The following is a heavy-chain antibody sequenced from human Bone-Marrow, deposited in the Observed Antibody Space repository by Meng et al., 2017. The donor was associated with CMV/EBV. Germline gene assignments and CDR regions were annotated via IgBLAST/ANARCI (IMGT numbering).Heavy chain of an antibody. CDR2: IYHSGRT. V-gene: IGHV4-38-2*02. Sequence: SETLSLTCTVSGYSISSGYYWAWIRQPPGKGLEWIGSIYHSGRTYSNPSLKSRVTMSVDTSKNHSSLKLSSVNAADPAVNYCTGNGHYCLDSWSQGTLVTVSS. D-gene: IGHD2-8*01. J-gene: IGHJ1*01. CDR3: TGNGHYCLDS. CDR1: GYSISSGYY.